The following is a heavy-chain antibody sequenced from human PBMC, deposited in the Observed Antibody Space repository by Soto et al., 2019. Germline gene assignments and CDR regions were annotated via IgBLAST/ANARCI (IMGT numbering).Heavy chain of an antibody. V-gene: IGHV3-23*01. J-gene: IGHJ3*02. Sequence: VGSLRLSCAASGFIFENFGMSWVRQAPGKGLEWISSISGSGFKKYYADSVKGRFTISRDNPKNTLYLQMNSLRAEDTAVYYCARAIHRGLYAFDIWGQGTMVTVSS. CDR1: GFIFENFG. CDR2: ISGSGFKK. CDR3: ARAIHRGLYAFDI.